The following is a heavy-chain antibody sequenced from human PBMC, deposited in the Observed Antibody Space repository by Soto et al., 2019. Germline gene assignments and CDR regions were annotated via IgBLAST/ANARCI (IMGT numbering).Heavy chain of an antibody. Sequence: GASVKVSCKASGYTFTSYGISWVRQAPGQGLEWMGWISAYNGNTNYAQKLQGRVTMTTDTSTSTAYMELRSLRSDDTAVYYCARGPPHWRGGSIVATMVGDWFDPWGQGTLVTVSS. CDR3: ARGPPHWRGGSIVATMVGDWFDP. CDR2: ISAYNGNT. V-gene: IGHV1-18*01. J-gene: IGHJ5*02. D-gene: IGHD5-12*01. CDR1: GYTFTSYG.